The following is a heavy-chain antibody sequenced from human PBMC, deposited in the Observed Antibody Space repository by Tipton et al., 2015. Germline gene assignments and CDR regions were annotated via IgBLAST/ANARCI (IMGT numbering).Heavy chain of an antibody. J-gene: IGHJ1*01. CDR3: ARGQGETPSGEYFTH. Sequence: TLSLTCSVSGGSVSSGFYYWTWIRQTPAKGLEWIGYIFLPGSTNFNPSLRSRVTISVDTSENHFSLELMSVTAADTGVYFCARGQGETPSGEYFTHWGQGALVSVSS. CDR1: GGSVSSGFYY. V-gene: IGHV4-61*03. CDR2: IFLPGST. D-gene: IGHD2/OR15-2a*01.